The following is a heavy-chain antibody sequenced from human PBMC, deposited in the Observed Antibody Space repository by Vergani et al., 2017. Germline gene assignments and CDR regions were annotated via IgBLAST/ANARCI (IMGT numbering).Heavy chain of an antibody. CDR2: IYSSGST. Sequence: QVQLQESGPGLLKPSQTLSLTCSVAGDSISSGNYYWNWIRPPAGKGLEWMRRIYSSGSTSYNPSIKSRITMSLDTSKNQFSLSLSSVTAADTAVYYCARGTFLHAFDNWGQGTVVTVSS. D-gene: IGHD1-26*01. J-gene: IGHJ3*02. CDR1: GDSISSGNYY. V-gene: IGHV4-61*02. CDR3: ARGTFLHAFDN.